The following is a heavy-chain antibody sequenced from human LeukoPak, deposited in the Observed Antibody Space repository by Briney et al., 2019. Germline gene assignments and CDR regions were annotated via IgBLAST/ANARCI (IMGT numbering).Heavy chain of an antibody. CDR3: AKCDDYGDYHVSDH. V-gene: IGHV3-23*01. CDR1: GFTFSSYA. D-gene: IGHD4-17*01. Sequence: GGSLRLSCAASGFTFSSYAMSWVRQAPGKGLEWVSAISGSGGSTYYADSEKGRFTISRDNSKNTLYLQMNSLRAEDTAVYYCAKCDDYGDYHVSDHWGQGTLVTVSS. CDR2: ISGSGGST. J-gene: IGHJ4*02.